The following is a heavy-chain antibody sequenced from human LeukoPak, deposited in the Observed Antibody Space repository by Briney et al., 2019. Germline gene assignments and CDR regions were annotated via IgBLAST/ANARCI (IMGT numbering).Heavy chain of an antibody. D-gene: IGHD1-14*01. Sequence: RGGSLRLSCAASGFTFTSYAFHWVRQAPGKGLEWVALISFDGTNKYNADSVKGRFNISRDNSKNTLSLAMNNLTPEDTAVYYCAREGPYRGARRFDYWGQGTLVTVSS. CDR3: AREGPYRGARRFDY. V-gene: IGHV3-30*01. CDR1: GFTFTSYA. CDR2: ISFDGTNK. J-gene: IGHJ4*02.